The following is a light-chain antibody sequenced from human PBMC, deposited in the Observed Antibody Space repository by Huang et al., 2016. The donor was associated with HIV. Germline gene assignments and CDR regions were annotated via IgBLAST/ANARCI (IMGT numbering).Light chain of an antibody. J-gene: IGKJ2*01. CDR3: MQSLQTPYT. V-gene: IGKV2-28*01. CDR1: QSLLHRNGYNY. CDR2: LAS. Sequence: DIVMTQSSLSRPVAPGEPASISCRSSQSLLHRNGYNYVDWYVQKTGQSPQLLLYLASNRAAGGPDRFTASGSGTDFTLNVSRVEAEDVGNYYCMQSLQTPYTFGQGTKLEIK.